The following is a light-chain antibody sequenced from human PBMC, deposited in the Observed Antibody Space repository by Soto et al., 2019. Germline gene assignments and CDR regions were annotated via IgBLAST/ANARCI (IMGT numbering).Light chain of an antibody. V-gene: IGLV1-44*01. CDR3: ATWNDGIFV. J-gene: IGLJ1*01. CDR2: GNT. CDR1: TSNIGRST. Sequence: QSVLTQPPSASGTPGQRVTISCSGTTSNIGRSTVSWYQQFPGAAPKLLIYGNTQRPLGVPVRFSGSKSDTSASLAISGLQSEDEADYYCATWNDGIFVFGIGTKVTV.